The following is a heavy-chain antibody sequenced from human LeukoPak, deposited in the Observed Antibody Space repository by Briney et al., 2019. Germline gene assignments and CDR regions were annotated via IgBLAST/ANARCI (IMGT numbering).Heavy chain of an antibody. CDR3: ATEGDPVDY. D-gene: IGHD2-21*02. CDR1: GFTVSSNY. Sequence: GSLRLSCAASGFTVSSNYMSWVRQAPGKGLEWIGSIYYSGSTYYNPSLKSRVTISVDTSKNQFSLKLSSVTAADTAVYYCATEGDPVDYWGQGTLVTVSS. J-gene: IGHJ4*02. V-gene: IGHV4-39*07. CDR2: IYYSGST.